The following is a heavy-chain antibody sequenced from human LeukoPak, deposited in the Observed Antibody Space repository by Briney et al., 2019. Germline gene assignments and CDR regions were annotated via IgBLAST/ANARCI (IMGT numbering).Heavy chain of an antibody. Sequence: SETLSLTCAVSGSSISIGYYWGWIRQAPGKGLEWIGTVYHSGSTYHNPSLKSRVTISVDMSKNEFSLKLNSVTAADTAVYYCARDSSIQYDSSGYFSRGFDIWGQGTTVSVSS. CDR2: VYHSGST. V-gene: IGHV4-38-2*02. CDR1: GSSISIGYY. D-gene: IGHD3-22*01. J-gene: IGHJ3*02. CDR3: ARDSSIQYDSSGYFSRGFDI.